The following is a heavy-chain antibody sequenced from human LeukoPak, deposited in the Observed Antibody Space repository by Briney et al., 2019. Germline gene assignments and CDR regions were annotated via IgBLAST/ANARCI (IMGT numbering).Heavy chain of an antibody. D-gene: IGHD1/OR15-1a*01. Sequence: ASVKVSCKASGGTFSSYGISWVRQAPGQGLEWMGGIIPIFGTANYAQKLQGRVTITADKSTSTAYMELSSLRSEDTAVYYCARRFVDWNTYSQYYLDYWGQGTLVTVSS. J-gene: IGHJ4*02. CDR3: ARRFVDWNTYSQYYLDY. CDR2: IIPIFGTA. V-gene: IGHV1-69*06. CDR1: GGTFSSYG.